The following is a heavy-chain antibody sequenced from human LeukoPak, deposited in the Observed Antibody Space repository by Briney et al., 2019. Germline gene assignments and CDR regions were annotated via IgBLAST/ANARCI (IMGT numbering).Heavy chain of an antibody. Sequence: SETLSLTCTVSGGSISSGYYFWTWIRQPAGKGLEWIGRIYTTGLTNYNPSLKSRVTISADTSKNQFSLHLSSVTAADTAVYYCARGPEWLWAFDIWGQGTMVIVSS. CDR3: ARGPEWLWAFDI. CDR2: IYTTGLT. J-gene: IGHJ3*02. CDR1: GGSISSGYYF. D-gene: IGHD3-3*01. V-gene: IGHV4-61*02.